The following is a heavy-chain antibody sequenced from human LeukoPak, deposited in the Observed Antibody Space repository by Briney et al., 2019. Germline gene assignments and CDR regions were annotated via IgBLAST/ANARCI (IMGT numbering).Heavy chain of an antibody. CDR2: INSDGSSI. CDR1: GFTFSSYW. D-gene: IGHD5-12*01. Sequence: GGSLRLSCAASGFTFSSYWMHWVRQAPGKGLVWVLRINSDGSSITYADSVKGRFTISRDNAKNTLYLQMNSLRVEDTAVYYCAREGRVSGYDFDCWGQGTLVTVSS. V-gene: IGHV3-74*03. CDR3: AREGRVSGYDFDC. J-gene: IGHJ4*02.